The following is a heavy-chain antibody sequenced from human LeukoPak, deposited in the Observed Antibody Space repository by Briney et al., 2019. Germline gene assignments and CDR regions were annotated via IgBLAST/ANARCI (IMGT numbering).Heavy chain of an antibody. D-gene: IGHD6-13*01. J-gene: IGHJ4*02. Sequence: GGSLRLSCSASGFTFSTYAMHWVRQAPGKGLEYISTINNNGRSTYYADSVKDRFTISRDNSKNTLYLQMTSLRVEDTAVYYCVKGSMAAAGDILSSSFDYWGQGTLVTVSS. CDR2: INNNGRST. V-gene: IGHV3-64D*06. CDR3: VKGSMAAAGDILSSSFDY. CDR1: GFTFSTYA.